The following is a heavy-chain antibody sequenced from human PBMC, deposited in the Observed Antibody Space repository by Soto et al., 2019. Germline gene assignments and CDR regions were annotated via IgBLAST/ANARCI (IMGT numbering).Heavy chain of an antibody. Sequence: RGSLRLSCAASGFTFSHYYMSWIRQAPGKGLEWVSYISPSSSYTNYAVSVKGRFTISRDNAKNSVYLQMNSLRAEDTAVYYCARNHIAASGTSAYDIWGQGTMVTVSS. D-gene: IGHD6-13*01. CDR2: ISPSSSYT. V-gene: IGHV3-11*06. CDR3: ARNHIAASGTSAYDI. J-gene: IGHJ3*02. CDR1: GFTFSHYY.